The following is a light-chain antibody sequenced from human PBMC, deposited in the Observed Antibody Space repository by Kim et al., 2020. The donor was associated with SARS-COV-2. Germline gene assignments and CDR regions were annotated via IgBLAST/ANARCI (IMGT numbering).Light chain of an antibody. CDR3: NSRDSSGNHVV. Sequence: ALGHTVSITCQRDSLRSYYASWYQQKPGQAPVLVIYGKNNRPSGIPDRFSGSSSGNTASLTITGAQAEDEADYYCNSRDSSGNHVVFGGGTKLTVL. CDR2: GKN. V-gene: IGLV3-19*01. J-gene: IGLJ2*01. CDR1: SLRSYY.